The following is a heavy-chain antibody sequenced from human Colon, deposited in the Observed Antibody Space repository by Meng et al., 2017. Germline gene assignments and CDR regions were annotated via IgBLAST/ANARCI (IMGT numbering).Heavy chain of an antibody. D-gene: IGHD2/OR15-2a*01. V-gene: IGHV4-39*01. Sequence: QVQLQESGPGLVKPSQTLSLTCTVFGGSISGGDYYWSWIRQPPGKGLEWIGSISYRGDTYYNPSLKSRVTISADTSRNQFSLKLNSVAAAESAVYYCAKLSTTFMGPFDYWGQGNLVTVSS. CDR1: GGSISGGDYY. CDR3: AKLSTTFMGPFDY. J-gene: IGHJ4*02. CDR2: ISYRGDT.